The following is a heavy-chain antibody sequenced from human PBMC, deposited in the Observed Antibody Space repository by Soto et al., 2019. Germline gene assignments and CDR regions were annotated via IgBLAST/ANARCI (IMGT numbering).Heavy chain of an antibody. Sequence: EVQLVESGGGLVQPGGSLRLSSAASGFTFSSYAMHWVRQAPGKGLEYVSAISSNGGSTYYANSVKGRFTISRDNSKNTLYLQMGSLRAEDMAVYYCARAGIAVAEADYWGQGTLVTVSS. V-gene: IGHV3-64*01. CDR2: ISSNGGST. CDR3: ARAGIAVAEADY. D-gene: IGHD6-19*01. CDR1: GFTFSSYA. J-gene: IGHJ4*02.